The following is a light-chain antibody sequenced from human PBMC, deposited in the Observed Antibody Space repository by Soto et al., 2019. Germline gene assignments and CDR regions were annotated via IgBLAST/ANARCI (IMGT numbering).Light chain of an antibody. Sequence: EIVMTQSPATLSVSPGETVTLSCRASQSVSSNLAWYQQKPGQAPRLLMSAASNRATGIPARFSGSGSGTDFTRTISSLEPEDFAVYYCQHRSKFGGGTKVEIK. V-gene: IGKV3-11*01. CDR2: AAS. CDR3: QHRSK. CDR1: QSVSSN. J-gene: IGKJ4*02.